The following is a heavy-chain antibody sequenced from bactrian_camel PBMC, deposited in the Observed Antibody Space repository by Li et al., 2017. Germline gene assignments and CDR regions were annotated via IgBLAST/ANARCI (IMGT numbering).Heavy chain of an antibody. CDR1: GFTFQNYW. J-gene: IGHJ6*01. CDR3: TRDRGLAVPAGSFDY. CDR2: INRRGGSTT. Sequence: QVQLVESGGALVQPGGSLKLSCAASGFTFQNYWMYWVRQAPGKGLEWVAGINRRGGSTTYYADSVKGRFTISRDNAKNTINLELNSLKTEDTAMYYCTRDRGLAVPAGSFDYWAQGTQVTVS. V-gene: IGHV3S1*01. D-gene: IGHD6*01.